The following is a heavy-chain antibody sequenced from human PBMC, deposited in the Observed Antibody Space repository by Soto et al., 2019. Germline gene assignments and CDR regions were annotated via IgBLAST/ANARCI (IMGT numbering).Heavy chain of an antibody. CDR1: GFTFSAYW. V-gene: IGHV3-7*03. D-gene: IGHD1-26*01. CDR3: ARDMVVGPTTLDY. CDR2: IKEDGSEK. Sequence: PGGSLRLSCVVSGFTFSAYWMSWVRQAPGKGLDCVANIKEDGSEKYYLDSVKGRVTIYRDNAKNSLYLPMNSLRAEDTAVYYWARDMVVGPTTLDYWGQGT. J-gene: IGHJ4*02.